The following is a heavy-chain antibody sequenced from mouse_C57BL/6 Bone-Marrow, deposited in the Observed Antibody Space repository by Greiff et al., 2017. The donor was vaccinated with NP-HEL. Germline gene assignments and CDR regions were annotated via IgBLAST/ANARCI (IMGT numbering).Heavy chain of an antibody. V-gene: IGHV14-2*01. CDR2: IDPEDGET. CDR1: GFNIKDYY. CDR3: ARSWGAQATWFAY. J-gene: IGHJ3*01. Sequence: EVKLMESGAELVKPGASVKLSCTASGFNIKDYYMHWVKQRTEQGLEWIGRIDPEDGETKYAPKFQGKATIPADTSSNTAYLQLSSLTSEDTAVYYCARSWGAQATWFAYWGQGTLVTVSA. D-gene: IGHD3-2*02.